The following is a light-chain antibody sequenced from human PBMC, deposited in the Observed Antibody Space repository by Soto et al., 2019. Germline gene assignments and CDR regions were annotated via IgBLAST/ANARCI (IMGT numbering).Light chain of an antibody. Sequence: QPVLTQSPSASASLGASVKLTCTLSSGHSNYAIAWHQQQAEKGPRYLMKVNSDGSHSKGDGIPDRFSGSSSGAERYLTISSLQSEDEADYYCQTWGTGIQVFGGGTKLTVL. J-gene: IGLJ2*01. V-gene: IGLV4-69*01. CDR3: QTWGTGIQV. CDR2: VNSDGSH. CDR1: SGHSNYA.